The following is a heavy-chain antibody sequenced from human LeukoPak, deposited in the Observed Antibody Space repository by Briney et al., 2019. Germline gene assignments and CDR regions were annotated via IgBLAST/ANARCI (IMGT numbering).Heavy chain of an antibody. Sequence: PGGSLRLSCAASGFTFSSYGMHWVRQAPGKGLDWVSFIRYDGSNKYYADSVKGRFTISRDNSKNTLYLQMNSLRAEDTAVYYCAKDYRPHDFWSGLVDYWGQGTLVTVSS. CDR2: IRYDGSNK. V-gene: IGHV3-30*02. CDR3: AKDYRPHDFWSGLVDY. D-gene: IGHD3-3*01. CDR1: GFTFSSYG. J-gene: IGHJ4*02.